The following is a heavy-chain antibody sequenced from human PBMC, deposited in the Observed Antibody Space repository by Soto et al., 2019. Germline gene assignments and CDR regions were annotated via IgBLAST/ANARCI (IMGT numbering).Heavy chain of an antibody. CDR1: GYTFTSYA. CDR2: INAGNGNT. CDR3: ARDLRTTVVTPNLDY. Sequence: QVQLVQSGAEVKKPGASVKVSCKASGYTFTSYAMHWVRQAPGQRLEWMGWINAGNGNTKYSQKFQGRVTITRDTSASTAYMELSSLRSEDTAVYYCARDLRTTVVTPNLDYWGQGTLVTVSS. J-gene: IGHJ4*02. D-gene: IGHD4-17*01. V-gene: IGHV1-3*01.